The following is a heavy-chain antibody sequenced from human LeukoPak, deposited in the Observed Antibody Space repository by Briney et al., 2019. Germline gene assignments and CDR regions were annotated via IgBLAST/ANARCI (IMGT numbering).Heavy chain of an antibody. CDR1: GGSISSSNW. J-gene: IGHJ4*02. CDR2: IYHSGST. CDR3: ARENSSSWHAAPDY. D-gene: IGHD6-13*01. V-gene: IGHV4-4*02. Sequence: HSETLSLTCAVSGGSISSSNWWSWVRQPPGKGLEWIGEIYHSGSTNYNPSLKSRVTISVDKSKNQFSLKLSSVTAADTAVYYCARENSSSWHAAPDYWGQGTLVTVSS.